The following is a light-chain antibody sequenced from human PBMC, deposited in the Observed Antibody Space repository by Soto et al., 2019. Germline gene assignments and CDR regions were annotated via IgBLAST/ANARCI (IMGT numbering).Light chain of an antibody. CDR2: ATS. CDR3: QQRSIWPWT. V-gene: IGKV1-39*01. J-gene: IGKJ1*01. Sequence: DIQMTQSPSSLSASVGDRVTITCRASQTISSYLNWYQQKPGRAPKLLVYATSSLQSGVPSRFSGSGSGTDFTLTISSLQPEDFATYYCQQRSIWPWTFGQGTKVDIK. CDR1: QTISSY.